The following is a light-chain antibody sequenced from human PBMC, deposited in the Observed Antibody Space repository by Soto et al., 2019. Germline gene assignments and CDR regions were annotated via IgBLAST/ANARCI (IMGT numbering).Light chain of an antibody. CDR3: QSYDADFVI. V-gene: IGLV6-57*04. J-gene: IGLJ2*01. CDR1: SGNIASNY. CDR2: ENK. Sequence: NFMLTQPHSVSGSPGETVIISCTRSSGNIASNYVHWYQQRPGSAPTIVIYENKLRPSGGPGRFSGSTDGSSNSASLTISGLQTEDEADYYCQSYDADFVIFGGGTKVTVL.